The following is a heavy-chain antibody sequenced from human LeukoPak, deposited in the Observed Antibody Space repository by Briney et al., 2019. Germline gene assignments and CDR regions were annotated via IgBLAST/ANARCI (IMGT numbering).Heavy chain of an antibody. Sequence: SGPALVNPTQTLTLTCTFSGFSLSTSGMCVSWIRQPPGKALEWLALIDWDDDKYYSTSLKTRLTISKDTSKNQVVLTMTNMDPVDTATYYCARIRRAVAGRDYYYGMDVWGQGTTVTVSS. CDR3: ARIRRAVAGRDYYYGMDV. J-gene: IGHJ6*02. CDR1: GFSLSTSGMC. D-gene: IGHD6-19*01. V-gene: IGHV2-70*01. CDR2: IDWDDDK.